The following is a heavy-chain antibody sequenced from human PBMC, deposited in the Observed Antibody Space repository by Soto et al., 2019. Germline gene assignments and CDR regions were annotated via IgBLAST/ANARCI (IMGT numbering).Heavy chain of an antibody. D-gene: IGHD6-6*01. V-gene: IGHV1-2*02. CDR3: ARDLGGVRSSNDY. CDR2: INPNSGGT. CDR1: GYTFTGYY. Sequence: ASVTGSCKASGYTFTGYYMHWVRQAPGQGLEWMGWINPNSGGTNYAQKFQGRVTMTRDTSISTAYMELSRLRSDDTAVYYCARDLGGVRSSNDYWGQGTMVTVSS. J-gene: IGHJ4*02.